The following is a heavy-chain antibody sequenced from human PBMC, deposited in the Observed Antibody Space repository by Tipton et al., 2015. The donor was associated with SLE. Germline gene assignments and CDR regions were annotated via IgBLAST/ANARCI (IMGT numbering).Heavy chain of an antibody. Sequence: TLSLTCTVSGGSISSHYWSWIRQPPGKGLEWIGYIYYSGSTNYNPSLKSRVTISVDTSKNQFSLKLSSVTAADTAVYYCASGVNIAAAGTDYFDYWGQGTLVTVSS. CDR3: ASGVNIAAAGTDYFDY. CDR2: IYYSGST. V-gene: IGHV4-59*11. D-gene: IGHD6-13*01. J-gene: IGHJ4*02. CDR1: GGSISSHY.